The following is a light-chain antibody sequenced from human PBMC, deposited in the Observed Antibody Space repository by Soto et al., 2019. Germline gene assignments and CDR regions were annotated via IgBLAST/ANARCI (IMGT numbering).Light chain of an antibody. CDR2: GAS. CDR1: QSVRSN. V-gene: IGKV3-15*01. Sequence: EIVMTQSPATLSVSPGDRATLSCRANQSVRSNLAWYQQRPGQGPRLLIYGASTRAAGVPARFSGSGSGTEFTLTISSLQSEDFAVYYCQQYNNWPPRTFGQGTKVDIK. J-gene: IGKJ1*01. CDR3: QQYNNWPPRT.